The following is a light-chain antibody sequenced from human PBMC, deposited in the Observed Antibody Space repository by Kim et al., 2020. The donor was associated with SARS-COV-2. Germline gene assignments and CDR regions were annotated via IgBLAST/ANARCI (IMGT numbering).Light chain of an antibody. CDR3: QQRET. Sequence: APLSLSPGGRATLSCRASQSVSSYLAWYQQKPGQAPRLLIYDVSNRATAVPARFSGYGSGTDFTLTISSLEPEDFAVYYCQQRETFGPGTKVDIK. CDR1: QSVSSY. V-gene: IGKV3-11*01. CDR2: DVS. J-gene: IGKJ3*01.